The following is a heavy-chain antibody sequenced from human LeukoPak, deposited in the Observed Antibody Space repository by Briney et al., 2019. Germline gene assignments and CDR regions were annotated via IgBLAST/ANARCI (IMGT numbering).Heavy chain of an antibody. CDR1: GGSISSYS. V-gene: IGHV4-59*08. Sequence: SETLSLTCTVSGGSISSYSWTWIRQPPGKGLEWIGYIYNSGNTYYNPSLKSRVTISVDTSKNQFSLKLSSVTAADTAVYYCARHGNIVATIKDYWGQGTLVTVSS. CDR2: IYNSGNT. J-gene: IGHJ4*02. D-gene: IGHD5-12*01. CDR3: ARHGNIVATIKDY.